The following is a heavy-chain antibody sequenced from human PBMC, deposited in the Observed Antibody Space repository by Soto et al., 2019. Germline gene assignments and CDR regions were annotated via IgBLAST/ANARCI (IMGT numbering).Heavy chain of an antibody. CDR3: ARVEAARDYYYYYGMDV. CDR2: IYYSGST. CDR1: GGSFSSGGNY. V-gene: IGHV4-31*03. D-gene: IGHD6-6*01. Sequence: QVQLQESGPGLVKPSQPLSLTCPVSGGSFSSGGNYWSWFPHHPGKALEGIGYIYYSGSTYYNPSLKSRVTISVDTSKNQFSLKLSSVTAADTAVYYCARVEAARDYYYYYGMDVWGQGTTVTVSS. J-gene: IGHJ6*02.